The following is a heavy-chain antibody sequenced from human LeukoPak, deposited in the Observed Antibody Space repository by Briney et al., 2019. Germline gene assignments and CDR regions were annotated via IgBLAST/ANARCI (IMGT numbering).Heavy chain of an antibody. D-gene: IGHD3-22*01. Sequence: ASVKVSCKASGGTFSSYAISWVRQAPGQGLEWMGGIIPIFGTANYAQKFQGRVTITADESTSTAYMELGSLRSEDTAVYYCASGGTPYYYDSSGLLPAGFLNYWGQGTLVTVSS. CDR1: GGTFSSYA. V-gene: IGHV1-69*13. CDR2: IIPIFGTA. J-gene: IGHJ4*02. CDR3: ASGGTPYYYDSSGLLPAGFLNY.